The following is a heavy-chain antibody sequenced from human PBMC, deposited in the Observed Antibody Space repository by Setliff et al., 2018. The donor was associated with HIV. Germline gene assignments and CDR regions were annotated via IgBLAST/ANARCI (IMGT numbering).Heavy chain of an antibody. Sequence: SETLSLTCAVYHGSFSNYYWTWIRQPPGKGLEWIGEINHSGSTNYNPSLKSRVTISVETSKKQFSLNLRSVTAADTAVYYCARGLTARRVGNFDYWGRGTLVTVSS. J-gene: IGHJ4*02. CDR3: ARGLTARRVGNFDY. CDR2: INHSGST. V-gene: IGHV4-34*01. CDR1: HGSFSNYY. D-gene: IGHD6-6*01.